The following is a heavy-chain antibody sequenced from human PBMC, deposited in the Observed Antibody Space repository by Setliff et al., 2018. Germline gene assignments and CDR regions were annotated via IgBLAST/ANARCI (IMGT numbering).Heavy chain of an antibody. CDR2: VYYSGYT. D-gene: IGHD3-10*01. V-gene: IGHV4-39*07. CDR1: NGSVSTTSHY. Sequence: PSETLSLTCTVSNGSVSTTSHYWGWVRQPPGKGLEWIGSVYYSGYTYYSPSLESRVAISVDTSKNQFSLKVNSVTAADTAVYNCARVDFTMLQGVLGHWGQGTQVTVSS. J-gene: IGHJ1*01. CDR3: ARVDFTMLQGVLGH.